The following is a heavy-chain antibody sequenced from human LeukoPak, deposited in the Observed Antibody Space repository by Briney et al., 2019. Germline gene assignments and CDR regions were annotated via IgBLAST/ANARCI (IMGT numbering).Heavy chain of an antibody. CDR2: MFSDGSI. Sequence: PGGSLRLSCAASGFTFSSYSLNWVRQAPGKGLEWVSVMFSDGSIHYADSVKGRFTISRDRSKNTLYLQMNSLRAEDTAVYYCARGTSVTPDYWGQGTLVTVSS. J-gene: IGHJ4*02. D-gene: IGHD4-17*01. CDR3: ARGTSVTPDY. V-gene: IGHV3-53*01. CDR1: GFTFSSYS.